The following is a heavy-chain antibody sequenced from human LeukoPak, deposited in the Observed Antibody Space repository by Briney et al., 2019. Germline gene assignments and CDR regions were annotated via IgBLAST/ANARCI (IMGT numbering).Heavy chain of an antibody. D-gene: IGHD4-17*01. Sequence: ASVKVSCKTSGYTFTSYGLSWVRQTPGQGLEWMGCIITYNGNTYYSQKLQGRVTMTTDTSTSTAYMELRSLRSDDTAVYYCAKTTVTSEEYFYYYMDVWGKGTTVTVSS. CDR3: AKTTVTSEEYFYYYMDV. J-gene: IGHJ6*03. CDR2: IITYNGNT. CDR1: GYTFTSYG. V-gene: IGHV1-18*01.